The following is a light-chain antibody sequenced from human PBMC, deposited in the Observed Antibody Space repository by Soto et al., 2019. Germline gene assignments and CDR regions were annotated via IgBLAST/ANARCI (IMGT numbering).Light chain of an antibody. CDR3: QQYNNWPWT. V-gene: IGKV3-15*01. Sequence: EIVMTQSPATLSVSLGERATLSCRASQSVGSNLAWYQQKPGQAPRLLIYGASSRATGIPARFGGSGSGTEFTLTISSLQSEDFAVYYCQQYNNWPWTFGQGTKLEIK. CDR1: QSVGSN. J-gene: IGKJ2*01. CDR2: GAS.